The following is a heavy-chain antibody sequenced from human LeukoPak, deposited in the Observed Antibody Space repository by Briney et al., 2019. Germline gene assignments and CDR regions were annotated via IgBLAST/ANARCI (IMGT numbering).Heavy chain of an antibody. D-gene: IGHD4-17*01. CDR3: ARDREDGDYDY. CDR1: GYTFTYYF. V-gene: IGHV1-2*02. Sequence: ASVTVSFTSSGYTFTYYFMHWLRQAPGQGLEWIGRINSNSGGTKFAQKFEGRVTMTRDTSINTAYMELSRLRSDDTAVYYCARDREDGDYDYWGQGTLVTVSS. CDR2: INSNSGGT. J-gene: IGHJ4*02.